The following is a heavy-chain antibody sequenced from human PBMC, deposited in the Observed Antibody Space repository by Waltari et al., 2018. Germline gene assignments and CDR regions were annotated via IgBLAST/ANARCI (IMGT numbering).Heavy chain of an antibody. Sequence: QVQLVESGGGVVQPGRSLRLSCAASGFTFSSYGLHWVRQAPGKGLEWVAVIWYDGSNKYYADSVKGRFTISRDNSKNTLYLQMNSLRAEDTAVYYCARGFGYGDLNFDYWGQGTLVTVSS. D-gene: IGHD4-17*01. CDR2: IWYDGSNK. CDR3: ARGFGYGDLNFDY. CDR1: GFTFSSYG. V-gene: IGHV3-33*01. J-gene: IGHJ4*02.